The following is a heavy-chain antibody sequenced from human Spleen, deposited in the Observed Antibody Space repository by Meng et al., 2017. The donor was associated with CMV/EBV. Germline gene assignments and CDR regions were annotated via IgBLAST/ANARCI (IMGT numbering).Heavy chain of an antibody. CDR3: ATGRIAEIGSLRFDY. D-gene: IGHD6-13*01. CDR2: INPNSGGT. V-gene: IGHV1-2*02. Sequence: ASVKVSCKASGYTFTAYYMHWVRQAPGQGLEWMGWINPNSGGTNYVQKFQGRVTMTRDTSISTAYMELSSLRSDDTAVYYCATGRIAEIGSLRFDYWGQGTLVTVSS. J-gene: IGHJ4*02. CDR1: GYTFTAYY.